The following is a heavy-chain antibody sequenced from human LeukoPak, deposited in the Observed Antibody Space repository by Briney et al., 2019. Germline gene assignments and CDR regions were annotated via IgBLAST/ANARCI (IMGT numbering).Heavy chain of an antibody. V-gene: IGHV3-7*01. J-gene: IGHJ3*02. CDR3: ARDRDYHDDRTDYYYDAFDI. CDR1: GFTFSSYE. Sequence: GGSLRLSCAASGFTFSSYEMNWVRQAPGKGLEWVANVKQDESEKHYVDSVKGRFTISRDNAKSSLYLRMDSLRVEDTAVYYCARDRDYHDDRTDYYYDAFDIWGQGTTVTVSS. D-gene: IGHD3-22*01. CDR2: VKQDESEK.